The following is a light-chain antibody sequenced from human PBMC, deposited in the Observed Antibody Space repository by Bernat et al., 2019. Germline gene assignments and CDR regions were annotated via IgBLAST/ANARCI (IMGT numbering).Light chain of an antibody. J-gene: IGLJ3*02. V-gene: IGLV1-47*02. Sequence: QSVLTQPPSASGTPGQRVTISCSGSSSNIGSNYVYWYQQLPGTAPKLPIYSNNQRPSGVPDRFSGSKSGTSASLAIGGLRSEDEADYYCAAWDDSLSGLYWVVGGGTKLTVL. CDR3: AAWDDSLSGLYWV. CDR1: SSNIGSNY. CDR2: SNN.